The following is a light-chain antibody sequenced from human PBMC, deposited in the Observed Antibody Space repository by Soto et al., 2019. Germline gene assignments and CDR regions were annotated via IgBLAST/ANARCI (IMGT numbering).Light chain of an antibody. Sequence: ERVMTQSPATLSVSPGERVTLSCRASQSVSSKLAWYQQKPGQPPRLLIYGASTRATDIPARFSGSGSGTEFTLTISSLQSEDFALYYCQQYNTWPLVTFGGGTKVDIK. V-gene: IGKV3-15*01. CDR3: QQYNTWPLVT. J-gene: IGKJ4*01. CDR1: QSVSSK. CDR2: GAS.